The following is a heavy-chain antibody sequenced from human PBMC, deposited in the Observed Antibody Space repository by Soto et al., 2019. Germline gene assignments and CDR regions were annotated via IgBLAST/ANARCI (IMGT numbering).Heavy chain of an antibody. Sequence: EVQLAESGGGMVQPGGSLRLSCVASGFTFSSYDTHWVRQAAGKGLEYVSSISSNGGTTYYGNSVKGRFTISRDNSKNTLYLQMGSLRAEDMAVYYCVRRVSGNYDYWGQGTLVTVSS. D-gene: IGHD1-7*01. CDR1: GFTFSSYD. J-gene: IGHJ4*02. CDR3: VRRVSGNYDY. CDR2: ISSNGGTT. V-gene: IGHV3-64*01.